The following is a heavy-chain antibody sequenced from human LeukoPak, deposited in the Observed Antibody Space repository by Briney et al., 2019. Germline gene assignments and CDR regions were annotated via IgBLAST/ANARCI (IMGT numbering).Heavy chain of an antibody. CDR1: GGSISSGGYS. CDR3: AREIRHLNYYGSGSPRYFDY. CDR2: IYHSGST. D-gene: IGHD3-10*01. J-gene: IGHJ4*02. Sequence: PSETLSLTCAVSGGSISSGGYSWSWIRQPPGKGLEWIGYIYHSGSTYYNPSLKSRVTISVDRSKNQFSLKLSSVTAADTAVYYCAREIRHLNYYGSGSPRYFDYWGQGTLVTVSS. V-gene: IGHV4-30-2*01.